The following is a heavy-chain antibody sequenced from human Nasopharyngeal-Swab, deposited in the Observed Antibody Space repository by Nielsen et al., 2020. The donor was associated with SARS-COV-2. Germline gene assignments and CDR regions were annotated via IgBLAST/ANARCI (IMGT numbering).Heavy chain of an antibody. CDR2: ITGTSDSI. D-gene: IGHD5-12*01. CDR1: EFTFSPYT. Sequence: GESLKISCAASEFTFSPYTMTWVRQAPGKGLEWLSYITGTSDSIRYADSVKGRFTISRDNAKNSLFLQMNGLTAEDTAVYYCARERGGGYGDYWGQGTLVTVSS. CDR3: ARERGGGYGDY. V-gene: IGHV3-48*04. J-gene: IGHJ4*02.